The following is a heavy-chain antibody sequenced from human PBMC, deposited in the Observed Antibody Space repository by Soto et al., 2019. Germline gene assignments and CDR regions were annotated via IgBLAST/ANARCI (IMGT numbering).Heavy chain of an antibody. D-gene: IGHD3-3*01. Sequence: GPSVKVSCKASGYTFTSYYMHWVRQAPGQGLEWMGIINPSGGSTSYAQKFQGRVTMTRDTSTSTVYMELSSLRSEDTAVYYCASASTYDFWSGYSVYYYGMDVWGQGTTVTVSS. V-gene: IGHV1-46*01. CDR3: ASASTYDFWSGYSVYYYGMDV. J-gene: IGHJ6*02. CDR2: INPSGGST. CDR1: GYTFTSYY.